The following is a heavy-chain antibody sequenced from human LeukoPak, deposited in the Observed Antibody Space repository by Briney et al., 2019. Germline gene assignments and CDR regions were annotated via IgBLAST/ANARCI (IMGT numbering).Heavy chain of an antibody. D-gene: IGHD6-6*01. CDR2: INTDGSST. CDR3: ARDRTAARSWFDP. V-gene: IGHV3-74*01. Sequence: PGGSLRLSCAASGFTFTSYWMRWVRQGPGKGLAWVSRINTDGSSTSYADSVKGRFTISRDNAENTLYLQMNSLRAEDTAVYYCARDRTAARSWFDPWGQGTLVTVSS. J-gene: IGHJ5*02. CDR1: GFTFTSYW.